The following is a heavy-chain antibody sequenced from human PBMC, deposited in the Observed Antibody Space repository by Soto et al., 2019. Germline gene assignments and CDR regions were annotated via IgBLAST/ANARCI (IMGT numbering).Heavy chain of an antibody. J-gene: IGHJ5*02. V-gene: IGHV4-30-4*01. CDR1: GGSISSGDYY. CDR2: IYYSGST. D-gene: IGHD3-3*01. CDR3: ARGGGYYDFWSGYCCSRSWFDP. Sequence: SETLSLTCTVSGGSISSGDYYWSWIRQPPGKGLEWIGYIYYSGSTYYNPSLKSRVTISVDTSKNQFSLKLSSVTAADTAVYYCARGGGYYDFWSGYCCSRSWFDPWGQGTLVTVSS.